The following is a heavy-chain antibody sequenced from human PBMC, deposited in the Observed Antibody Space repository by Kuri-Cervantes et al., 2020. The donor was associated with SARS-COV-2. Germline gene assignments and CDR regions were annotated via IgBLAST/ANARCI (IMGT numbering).Heavy chain of an antibody. CDR1: GGSISSYY. CDR2: IYYSGST. J-gene: IGHJ6*02. D-gene: IGHD6-19*01. V-gene: IGHV4-59*12. Sequence: ESLKISCTVSGGSISSYYWSWIRQPPGKGLEWIGYIYYSGSTNYNPSLKSRVTISVDTSKNQFSLKLSSVTAADTAVYHCARTLGIAVAGHYYGMDVWGQGTTVTVSS. CDR3: ARTLGIAVAGHYYGMDV.